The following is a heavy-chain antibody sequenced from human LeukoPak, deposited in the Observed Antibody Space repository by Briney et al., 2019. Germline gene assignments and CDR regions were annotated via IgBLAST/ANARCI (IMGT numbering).Heavy chain of an antibody. CDR3: ARGGYFVPIDY. CDR2: IYYSGST. D-gene: IGHD5-18*01. CDR1: GGSISGYY. V-gene: IGHV4-59*01. J-gene: IGHJ4*02. Sequence: PSETLSLTCTVSGGSISGYYWSWIRQPPGKGLEWIGYIYYSGSTNYNPSLKSRVTRSVDTSKNQFSLKLSSVTAADTAVYYCARGGYFVPIDYWGQGTLVTVSS.